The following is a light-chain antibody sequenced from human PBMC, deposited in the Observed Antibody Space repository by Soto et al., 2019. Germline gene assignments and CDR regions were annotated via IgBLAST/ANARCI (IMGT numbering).Light chain of an antibody. J-gene: IGKJ1*01. CDR3: QKYNIAPWT. CDR2: GAS. V-gene: IGKV1-27*01. CDR1: QGISHY. Sequence: DIQMTQSPSSLSASVGDRVTITCRASQGISHYLVWYQQKPGKVPRLLIFGASTLRSGVTSRFSGSGSGTDFTLTISSLQPEDVATYYCQKYNIAPWTFGQGKKVEIK.